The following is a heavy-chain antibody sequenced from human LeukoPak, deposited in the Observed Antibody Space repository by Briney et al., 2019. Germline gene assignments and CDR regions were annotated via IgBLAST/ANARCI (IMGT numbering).Heavy chain of an antibody. CDR2: INTNTGNP. CDR3: ARVGGCSGVNCYKFDY. D-gene: IGHD2-15*01. CDR1: GYTFTNYA. J-gene: IGHJ4*02. V-gene: IGHV7-4-1*02. Sequence: ASVKVSCKASGYTFTNYAMNWVRHAPGHGLEWMGWINTNTGNPTYAQGFTGRFVFSLDTSVSTAYLQISSLKAEDTAVYYCARVGGCSGVNCYKFDYWGQGTLVTVSS.